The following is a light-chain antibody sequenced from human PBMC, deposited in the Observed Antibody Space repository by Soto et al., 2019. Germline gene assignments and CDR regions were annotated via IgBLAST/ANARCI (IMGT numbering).Light chain of an antibody. V-gene: IGLV2-14*03. J-gene: IGLJ2*01. Sequence: QSALTQPASVSGSPGQSITISCTGTSSDVGGYNYVSWYQQHPGKAPKLLICDVTNRPSGVSNRFSGSKSGNTASLTISGLQTEDEADYYCCSFASCIPLVFGGGTKVTVL. CDR2: DVT. CDR1: SSDVGGYNY. CDR3: CSFASCIPLV.